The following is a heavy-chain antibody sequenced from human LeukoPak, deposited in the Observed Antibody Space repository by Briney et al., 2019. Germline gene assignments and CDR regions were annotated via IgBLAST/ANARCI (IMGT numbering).Heavy chain of an antibody. V-gene: IGHV3-11*04. CDR3: ARDYFTFGGVIVAS. D-gene: IGHD3-16*02. CDR1: GFTFSDYY. CDR2: ISSSGSTI. J-gene: IGHJ5*02. Sequence: GGSLRLSCAASGFTFSDYYMSWIRQAPGKGLEWVSYISSSGSTIHYADSVKGRCTISRDNARNALYMQMTSLRAEDTAAYYCARDYFTFGGVIVASWGQGTLVTVSS.